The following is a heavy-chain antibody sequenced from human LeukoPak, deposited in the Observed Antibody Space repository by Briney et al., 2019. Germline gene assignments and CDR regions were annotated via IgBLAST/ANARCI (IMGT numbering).Heavy chain of an antibody. CDR2: INKDGGEK. D-gene: IGHD6-19*01. CDR1: GFTFSSYW. J-gene: IGHJ4*02. V-gene: IGHV3-7*01. Sequence: PGGSLRLSCAASGFTFSSYWMSWVRQAPGKGLEWVANINKDGGEKYYVDSVKGRFTISRDNSKNTLYLQMNSLRAEDTAVYYCARGFSSGWYILDYWGQGTLVTVSS. CDR3: ARGFSSGWYILDY.